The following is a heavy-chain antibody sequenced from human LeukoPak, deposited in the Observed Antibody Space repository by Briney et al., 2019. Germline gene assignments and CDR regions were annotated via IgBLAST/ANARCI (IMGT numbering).Heavy chain of an antibody. CDR1: GFTFSSFD. V-gene: IGHV3-13*01. Sequence: GGSLRLSCAASGFTFSSFDMHWVRQPTGQGLEWVSTIGTASDTYYPGSVVGRFTLSRDNAKNSLYLQMNSLTAEDTAVYYCARGPPRGKYYYMDVWGKGTTVTVSS. CDR2: IGTASDT. J-gene: IGHJ6*03. CDR3: ARGPPRGKYYYMDV. D-gene: IGHD1-1*01.